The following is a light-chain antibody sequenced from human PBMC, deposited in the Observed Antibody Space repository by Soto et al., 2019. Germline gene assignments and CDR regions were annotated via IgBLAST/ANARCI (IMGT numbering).Light chain of an antibody. CDR1: QSVPSN. Sequence: EIVLTQSPGTLSLSPGERVTLSCRASQSVPSNYLAWYQHKPGRAPRLLIYAASSRATGIPVRFSGSGSGTEFTLTISSLQSEDFAVYYCQQYNNWPLITFGQGTRL. V-gene: IGKV3-15*01. CDR3: QQYNNWPLIT. CDR2: AAS. J-gene: IGKJ5*01.